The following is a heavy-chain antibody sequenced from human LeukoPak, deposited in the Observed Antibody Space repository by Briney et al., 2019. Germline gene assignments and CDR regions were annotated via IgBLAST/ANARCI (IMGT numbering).Heavy chain of an antibody. D-gene: IGHD2-15*01. CDR2: IYPGDSDT. CDR3: ARLGSVYCSGGSCYKFDP. J-gene: IGHJ5*02. Sequence: GESLQISCQGSGYRFTSYWIGWVRPMPGKGLEWMGIIYPGDSDTRYSPSFQGQVTISADKSISTAYLQWSSLKASDTAMYYCARLGSVYCSGGSCYKFDPWGQGTLVTVSS. V-gene: IGHV5-51*01. CDR1: GYRFTSYW.